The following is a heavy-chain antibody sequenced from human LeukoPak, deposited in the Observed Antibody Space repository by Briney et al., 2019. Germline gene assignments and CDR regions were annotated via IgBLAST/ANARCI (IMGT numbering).Heavy chain of an antibody. CDR1: GFTFSSYD. CDR3: ARDTYDILTGYYKWAFDI. D-gene: IGHD3-9*01. Sequence: GGSLRLSCAASGFTFSSYDMSWVRQAPGKGLEWVSAISGGGGSTYYADSVKGRFTISRDNAKNSLYLQMNSLRAEDTAVYYCARDTYDILTGYYKWAFDIWGQGTMVTVSS. V-gene: IGHV3-23*01. J-gene: IGHJ3*02. CDR2: ISGGGGST.